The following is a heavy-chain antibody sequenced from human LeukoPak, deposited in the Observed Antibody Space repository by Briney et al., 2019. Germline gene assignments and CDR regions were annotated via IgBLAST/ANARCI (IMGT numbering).Heavy chain of an antibody. CDR3: ARLPQPEGYYYGMDV. J-gene: IGHJ6*02. V-gene: IGHV3-7*03. CDR2: IKQDGSEK. Sequence: GGSLRLSCAASGFTYSLFWMSWVRQAPGKGLEWVANIKQDGSEKYYVDSVKGRFTISRDNAERSLYLQMNSLRAEDTAVYYCARLPQPEGYYYGMDVWGQGTTVTVSS. D-gene: IGHD2-2*01. CDR1: GFTYSLFW.